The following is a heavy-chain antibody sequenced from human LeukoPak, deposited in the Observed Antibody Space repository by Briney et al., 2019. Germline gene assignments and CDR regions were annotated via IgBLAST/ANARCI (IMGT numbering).Heavy chain of an antibody. Sequence: VASVKVSCKASGYTFTSYGISWVRQATGQGLEWMGWMNPNSGNTGYAQKFQGRVTMTRNTSISTAYMELSSLRSEDTAVYYCARVITMVRGVIMALSYWGQGTLVTVSS. CDR1: GYTFTSYG. CDR3: ARVITMVRGVIMALSY. V-gene: IGHV1-8*02. CDR2: MNPNSGNT. J-gene: IGHJ4*02. D-gene: IGHD3-10*01.